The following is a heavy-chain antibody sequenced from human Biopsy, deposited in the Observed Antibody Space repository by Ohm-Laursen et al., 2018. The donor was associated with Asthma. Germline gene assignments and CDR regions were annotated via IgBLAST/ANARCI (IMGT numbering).Heavy chain of an antibody. CDR3: ARTYFDFLTGQVKDVFGV. V-gene: IGHV1-3*01. CDR1: GYNFISFA. D-gene: IGHD3-9*01. J-gene: IGHJ3*01. CDR2: INAGNGNT. Sequence: ASVKVSCKPSGYNFISFAIHWVRQAPGQRLEWMGWINAGNGNTKYSQKFQGRVSITRDTSARTAYMDLSSLRSEDTAVYYCARTYFDFLTGQVKDVFGVWGQGTMVTVSS.